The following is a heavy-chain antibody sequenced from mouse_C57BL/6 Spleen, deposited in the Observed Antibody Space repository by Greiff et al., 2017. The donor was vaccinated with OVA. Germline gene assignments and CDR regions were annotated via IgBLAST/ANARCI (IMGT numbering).Heavy chain of an antibody. V-gene: IGHV5-17*01. Sequence: EVKLVASGGGFVKPGGSLKLSCAASGFTFSDYGMHWVRQAPEKGLEWVAHLRSGSSTISYADTVKGRFPISRDNAKNTRCGQMSRLRAEDTDRYYCARDGYDVWGYVDVWGTGTTVTVSS. CDR2: LRSGSSTI. CDR1: GFTFSDYG. J-gene: IGHJ1*03. D-gene: IGHD2-2*01. CDR3: ARDGYDVWGYVDV.